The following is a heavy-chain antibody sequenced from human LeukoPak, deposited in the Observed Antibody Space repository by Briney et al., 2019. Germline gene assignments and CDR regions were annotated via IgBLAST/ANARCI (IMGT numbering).Heavy chain of an antibody. CDR2: IYYSGST. CDR1: GGSISSYY. J-gene: IGHJ4*02. D-gene: IGHD1-26*01. Sequence: ASETLFLTCTVSGGSISSYYWSWIRQPPGEGLEWIGYIYYSGSTNYNPSLKSRVTISVDTSKNQFSLKLSSVTAADTAVYYCASYTDSGSFVYWGQGTLVTVSS. V-gene: IGHV4-59*08. CDR3: ASYTDSGSFVY.